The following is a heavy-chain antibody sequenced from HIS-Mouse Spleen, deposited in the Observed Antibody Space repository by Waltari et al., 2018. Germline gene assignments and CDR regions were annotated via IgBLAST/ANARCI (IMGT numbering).Heavy chain of an antibody. Sequence: QAPGKGLEWVSSISSSSYIYYADSVKGRFTISRDNAKNSLYLQMNSLRAEDTAVYYCARSPGIAAAGTDYWGQGTLVTVSS. CDR2: ISSSSYI. V-gene: IGHV3-21*01. CDR3: ARSPGIAAAGTDY. D-gene: IGHD6-13*01. J-gene: IGHJ4*02.